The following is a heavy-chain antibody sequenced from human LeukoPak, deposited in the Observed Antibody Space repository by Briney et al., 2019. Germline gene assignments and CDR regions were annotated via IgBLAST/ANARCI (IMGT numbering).Heavy chain of an antibody. CDR1: GGSISSSNYY. V-gene: IGHV4-39*01. J-gene: IGHJ4*02. D-gene: IGHD2-15*01. CDR3: ARLLGDCSGGSCYFFDY. Sequence: PSETLSLTCTVSGGSISSSNYYWGWIRQPPGKGLEWIGNIYYSGSTYYNPSLKSRVAISVDTSKNQLSLKLSSVTAADTAVYYCARLLGDCSGGSCYFFDYWGQGTLVTVS. CDR2: IYYSGST.